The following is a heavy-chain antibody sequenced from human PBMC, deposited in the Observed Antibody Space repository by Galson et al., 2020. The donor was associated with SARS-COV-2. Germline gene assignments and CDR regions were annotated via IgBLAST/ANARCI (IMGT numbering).Heavy chain of an antibody. CDR3: ATVPSVALESYYYYGMDV. D-gene: IGHD1-1*01. CDR1: GYTHTELS. Sequence: ASVKVTCKVSGYTHTELSMHWVRQAPGKRLEWMGGFDPEDGETIYAQKFQGRVTMTEDTSTDTAYMELSSLRSEDTAVYYCATVPSVALESYYYYGMDVWGQGTTVTFSS. CDR2: FDPEDGET. J-gene: IGHJ6*02. V-gene: IGHV1-24*01.